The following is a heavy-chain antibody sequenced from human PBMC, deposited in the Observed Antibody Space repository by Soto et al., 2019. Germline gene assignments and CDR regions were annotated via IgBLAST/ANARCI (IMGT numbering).Heavy chain of an antibody. CDR1: GYTFTGYY. D-gene: IGHD6-19*01. CDR3: ARESSSSGWYRYDAFDI. CDR2: INPNSGGT. J-gene: IGHJ3*02. V-gene: IGHV1-2*04. Sequence: QVQLVQSGAEVKKPGASVKVSCKASGYTFTGYYMHWLRQAPGQGLEGMGWINPNSGGTNYAQKFQGWVTMTRDTSISTAYMELSRLRSDDTAVYYCARESSSSGWYRYDAFDIWGQGTMVTVSS.